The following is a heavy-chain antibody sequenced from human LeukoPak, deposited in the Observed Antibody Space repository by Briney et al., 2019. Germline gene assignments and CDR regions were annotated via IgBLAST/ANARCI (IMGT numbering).Heavy chain of an antibody. CDR3: AKDICGSSYYDAFDI. CDR1: RFIFDDYA. CDR2: ISWNSGSI. D-gene: IGHD5-18*01. V-gene: IGHV3-9*01. J-gene: IGHJ3*02. Sequence: GRSLRLSCAASRFIFDDYAMHWVRQAPGKGLEWVSGISWNSGSIGYADSVKGRFTISRDNAKNFLYLQMNSLRAEDTALYFFAKDICGSSYYDAFDIWGHATMVTVSS.